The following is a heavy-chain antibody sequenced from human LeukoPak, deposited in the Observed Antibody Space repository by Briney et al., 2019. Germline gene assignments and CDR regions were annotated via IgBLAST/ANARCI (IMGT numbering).Heavy chain of an antibody. CDR1: GCSISSYY. Sequence: SETLSFTCFVSGCSISSYYWSWIRQPPGKGLEWIGYIYYTGSTTYNPSLKSRATISVDTSKNQFSLKLSSVTAADTAVYYCARVEEGYGSGRRENYFYYYMDVWGKGTKVTISS. CDR3: ARVEEGYGSGRRENYFYYYMDV. CDR2: IYYTGST. V-gene: IGHV4-59*12. J-gene: IGHJ6*03. D-gene: IGHD3-10*01.